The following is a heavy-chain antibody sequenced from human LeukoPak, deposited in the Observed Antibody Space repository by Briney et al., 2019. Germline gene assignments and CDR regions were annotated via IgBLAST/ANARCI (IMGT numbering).Heavy chain of an antibody. CDR1: GFTFSSYA. Sequence: GGSLRLSCAASGFTFSSYAMLWVRQAPGKGLEWVAVISYDGSNKYYADSVKGRFTISRDNSKNTLYLQMNSLRAEDTAVYYCARFLVVAAFDYWGQGTLVTVSS. J-gene: IGHJ4*02. V-gene: IGHV3-30-3*01. CDR2: ISYDGSNK. CDR3: ARFLVVAAFDY. D-gene: IGHD2-15*01.